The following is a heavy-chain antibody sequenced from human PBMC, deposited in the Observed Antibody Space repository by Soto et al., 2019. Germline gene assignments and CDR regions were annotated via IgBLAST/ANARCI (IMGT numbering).Heavy chain of an antibody. J-gene: IGHJ4*02. CDR3: ARVIWSGYLTSDY. V-gene: IGHV3-48*02. D-gene: IGHD3-3*01. CDR1: GFTFSTSS. CDR2: NSSSSNTI. Sequence: EVQLVESGGGLGQPGGSLRLSCVVSGFTFSTSSMNWVRQAPGKGLEWVSYNSSSSNTIYADSVKGRFTISRDNAKNSLYLQMNSLRDEDTAVYYCARVIWSGYLTSDYWGQGTLVTVSS.